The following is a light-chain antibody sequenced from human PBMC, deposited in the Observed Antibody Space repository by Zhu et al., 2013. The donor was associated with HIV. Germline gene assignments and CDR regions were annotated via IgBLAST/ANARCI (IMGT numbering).Light chain of an antibody. V-gene: IGLV1-51*01. CDR1: SSNIGKNF. CDR3: CSYAGESTYV. Sequence: QSVLTQPPSVSAAPGQKVTISCSGTSSNIGKNFVAWYQHFPGAAPKLLIYDTSERPSGIPDRFSGSKSGASATLHITGLQTGDEADYYCCSYAGESTYVFGTGTTVTVL. CDR2: DTS. J-gene: IGLJ1*01.